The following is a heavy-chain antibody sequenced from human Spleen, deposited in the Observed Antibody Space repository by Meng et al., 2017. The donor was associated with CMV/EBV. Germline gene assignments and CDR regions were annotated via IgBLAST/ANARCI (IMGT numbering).Heavy chain of an antibody. V-gene: IGHV3-30-3*01. CDR2: ISYDGSNK. J-gene: IGHJ4*02. CDR3: ARRKGWLALFDY. Sequence: LVGSGGGVVQPGRSLSISGEASGLTFSSYAMHWVRQAPGKGLEGVAVISYDGSNKYYADSVKGRFTISRDNSKNTLYLQMNSLRAEDTAVYYCARRKGWLALFDYWGQGTLVTVSS. CDR1: GLTFSSYA. D-gene: IGHD6-19*01.